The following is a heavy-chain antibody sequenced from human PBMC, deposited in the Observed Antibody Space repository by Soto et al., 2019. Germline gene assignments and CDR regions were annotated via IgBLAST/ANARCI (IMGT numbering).Heavy chain of an antibody. Sequence: QLQLVESGGAWSKPVGSLRLSCAASGFTSWDDDMCWIRQAPGKGLDWVSYISRSGNTMYYGDYVKGRFTISGDNAENSVFLQMSSLRAEDTAVYYCVREGRSSNSCHTGFAFDIWGQGTMVTVSS. CDR1: GFTSWDDD. CDR2: ISRSGNTM. V-gene: IGHV3-11*01. D-gene: IGHD2-2*02. CDR3: VREGRSSNSCHTGFAFDI. J-gene: IGHJ3*02.